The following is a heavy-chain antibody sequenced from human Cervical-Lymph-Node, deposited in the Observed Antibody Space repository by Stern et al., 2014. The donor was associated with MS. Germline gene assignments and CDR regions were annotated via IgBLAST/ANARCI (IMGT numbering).Heavy chain of an antibody. CDR2: ISGNGGKT. CDR3: AKDMRGGSSYAMDV. V-gene: IGHV3-9*01. J-gene: IGHJ6*02. D-gene: IGHD6-6*01. Sequence: EVQLVESGGGLVQPGRSLRLSCAASGFTFDDYAMHWVRQAPEEGLEWVSGISGNGGKTDYADSGKGRFTISRDNAKNSLYLQMDSLRAEDTALYYCAKDMRGGSSYAMDVWGQGTTVTVSS. CDR1: GFTFDDYA.